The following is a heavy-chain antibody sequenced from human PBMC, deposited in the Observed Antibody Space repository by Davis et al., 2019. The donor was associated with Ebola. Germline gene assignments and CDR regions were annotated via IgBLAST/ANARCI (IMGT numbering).Heavy chain of an antibody. D-gene: IGHD5-24*01. J-gene: IGHJ4*02. CDR3: ARAGWLQPFDY. CDR1: GGTFSSYA. V-gene: IGHV1-69*06. Sequence: SVKVSCKASGGTFSSYAISWVRQAPGQGLEWMGGIIPIFGTANYAQKFQGRVTITADKSTSTAYMELRSLRSDDTAVYYCARAGWLQPFDYWGQGTLVTVSS. CDR2: IIPIFGTA.